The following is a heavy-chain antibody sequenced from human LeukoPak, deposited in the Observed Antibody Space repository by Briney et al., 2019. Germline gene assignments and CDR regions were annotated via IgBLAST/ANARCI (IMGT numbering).Heavy chain of an antibody. Sequence: GGSLRLSCAASGFTFSSYAMSWVRQAPGKGLEWLSAISGSGGSTYYAVSVKGRFTISRDNSKNTLYLQMNSLRAEDTAVYYCAKRALNYCDSSGSYWAENWGQGTLVTVSS. CDR3: AKRALNYCDSSGSYWAEN. J-gene: IGHJ4*02. V-gene: IGHV3-23*01. CDR1: GFTFSSYA. D-gene: IGHD3-22*01. CDR2: ISGSGGST.